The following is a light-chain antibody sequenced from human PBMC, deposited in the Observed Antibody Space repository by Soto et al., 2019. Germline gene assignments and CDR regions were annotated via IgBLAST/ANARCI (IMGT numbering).Light chain of an antibody. CDR2: EVT. CDR3: ISYTSTNTPYV. V-gene: IGLV2-14*01. J-gene: IGLJ1*01. Sequence: QSVLTQPASVSGSPGQSITISCTGSSSDVGAYNFVSWYQHHPGRAPKLILYEVTTRPSGVSSRFSGSKSGNTASLTISGLQADDEATYYCISYTSTNTPYVFGTGTKVTVL. CDR1: SSDVGAYNF.